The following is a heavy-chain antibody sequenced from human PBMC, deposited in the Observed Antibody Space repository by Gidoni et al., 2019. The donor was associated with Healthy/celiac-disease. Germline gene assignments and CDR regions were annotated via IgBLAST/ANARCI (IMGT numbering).Heavy chain of an antibody. CDR1: GYTFTSYY. CDR2: INPSGGST. Sequence: QVQLVQSGAEVKKPGASVKVSCKASGYTFTSYYMHWVRQAPGQGLEWMGIINPSGGSTSYAQKFQGRVTMTRDTSTSTVYMELSSLRSEDTAVYYCARDWGSIRRSPGYYFDYWGQGTLVTVSS. D-gene: IGHD2-21*01. V-gene: IGHV1-46*03. CDR3: ARDWGSIRRSPGYYFDY. J-gene: IGHJ4*02.